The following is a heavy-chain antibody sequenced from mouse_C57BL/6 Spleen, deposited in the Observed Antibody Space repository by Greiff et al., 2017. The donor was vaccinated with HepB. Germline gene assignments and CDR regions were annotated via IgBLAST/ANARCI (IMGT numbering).Heavy chain of an antibody. CDR3: AYYMAWFAY. Sequence: QVQLKESGPELVKPGASVKISCKASGYAFSSSWMNWVKQRPGKGLEWIGRIYPGDGDTNYNGKFKGKATLTADKSSSTAYMQLSSLTSEDSAVYFCAYYMAWFAYWGQGTLVTVSA. J-gene: IGHJ3*01. CDR2: IYPGDGDT. CDR1: GYAFSSSW. V-gene: IGHV1-82*01. D-gene: IGHD2-12*01.